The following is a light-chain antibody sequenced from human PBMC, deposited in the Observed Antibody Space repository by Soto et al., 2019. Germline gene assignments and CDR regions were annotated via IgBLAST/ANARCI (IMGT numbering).Light chain of an antibody. CDR3: LQRNSYQFT. J-gene: IGKJ5*01. CDR2: TAS. CDR1: QGISSY. V-gene: IGKV1-9*01. Sequence: DIQLTQSPSFLSASVGDRVTITCRASQGISSYLAWYQQKPGKAPNLLIHTASTLQSGVPSRFSGSGSGTEFTLTISSLQPEDFATYYCLQRNSYQFTFGQGTRLEIK.